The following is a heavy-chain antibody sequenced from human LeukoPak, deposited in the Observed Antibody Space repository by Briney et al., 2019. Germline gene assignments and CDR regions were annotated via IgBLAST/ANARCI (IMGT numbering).Heavy chain of an antibody. CDR3: ARDYYYGSGSFALDP. J-gene: IGHJ5*02. CDR1: GYTFINYY. D-gene: IGHD3-10*01. Sequence: ASVKVSCKASGYTFINYYMHWVRQAPGQGLEWMGWINPNSGDIQYAQKFQGRVTMTRDTSISTASMELSSLRSEDTAVYYCARDYYYGSGSFALDPWGQGTLVTVSS. CDR2: INPNSGDI. V-gene: IGHV1-2*02.